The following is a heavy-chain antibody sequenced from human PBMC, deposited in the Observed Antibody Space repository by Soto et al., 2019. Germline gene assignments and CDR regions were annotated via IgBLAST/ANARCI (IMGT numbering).Heavy chain of an antibody. Sequence: HPGGSLRLSCAASGFTFSSYAMSWVRQAPGKGLEWVSAISGSGGSTYYADSVKGRFTISRDNSKNTLYLQMNSLRAEDTAVYYCAKDLSLTVIPFDYWGQGTLVTVSS. J-gene: IGHJ4*02. CDR1: GFTFSSYA. D-gene: IGHD2-21*01. V-gene: IGHV3-23*01. CDR2: ISGSGGST. CDR3: AKDLSLTVIPFDY.